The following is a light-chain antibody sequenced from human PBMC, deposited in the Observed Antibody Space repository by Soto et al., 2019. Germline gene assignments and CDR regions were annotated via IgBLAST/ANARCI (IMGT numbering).Light chain of an antibody. CDR1: SSDVGGDDY. V-gene: IGLV2-11*01. Sequence: QSVLTQPRSVSGSPGQSVTISCTGTSSDVGGDDYVSWYQQHPGTAPRVMLYDVSKRPSGVPDRFSGSKSGNTASLTISGLQAEDEADYYCCSYAGRYTYVFGSGTKVTVL. CDR3: CSYAGRYTYV. J-gene: IGLJ1*01. CDR2: DVS.